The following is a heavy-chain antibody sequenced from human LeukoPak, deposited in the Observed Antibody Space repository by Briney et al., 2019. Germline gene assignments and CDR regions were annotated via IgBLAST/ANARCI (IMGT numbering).Heavy chain of an antibody. CDR2: IYTGGST. D-gene: IGHD6-19*01. CDR1: GFTVSSNY. Sequence: PGGSLRLSCAASGFTVSSNYMSWVRQAPGKGLEWVSVIYTGGSTYYADSVKGRFTISRDNSKNTLYLQMNSLRAEDTAVYYCARVGYTSGWFRNRGQGTLLTVSS. V-gene: IGHV3-66*01. CDR3: ARVGYTSGWFRN. J-gene: IGHJ4*02.